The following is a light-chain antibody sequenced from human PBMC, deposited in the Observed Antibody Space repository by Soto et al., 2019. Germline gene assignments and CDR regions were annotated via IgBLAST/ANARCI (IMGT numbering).Light chain of an antibody. J-gene: IGLJ2*01. CDR1: RSNLGAGHD. Sequence: QLVLTQPPSVSGAPGQRVTISCTGSRSNLGAGHDVHWYQQLPGAAPKLLIYGNTNRPSGVPERFPGSKSGTSASLAITGLQTEDEADYYCQSYDRTVGVYVVFGGGTKLTVL. CDR2: GNT. CDR3: QSYDRTVGVYVV. V-gene: IGLV1-40*01.